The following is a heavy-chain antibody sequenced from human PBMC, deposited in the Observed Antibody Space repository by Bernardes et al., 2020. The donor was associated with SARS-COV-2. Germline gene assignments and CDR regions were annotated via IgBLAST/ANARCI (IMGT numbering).Heavy chain of an antibody. Sequence: GGSLRLSCAASGFTFTSYAMSWVRQAPGKGLEWVSAISGSGGSTYYADSVKGRFTISRDNSKNTLYLQMNSLRAEDTAVYYCAKIGYYYGSGSYPTNPNFDYWGQGTLVTVSS. V-gene: IGHV3-23*01. CDR2: ISGSGGST. CDR3: AKIGYYYGSGSYPTNPNFDY. J-gene: IGHJ4*02. CDR1: GFTFTSYA. D-gene: IGHD3-10*01.